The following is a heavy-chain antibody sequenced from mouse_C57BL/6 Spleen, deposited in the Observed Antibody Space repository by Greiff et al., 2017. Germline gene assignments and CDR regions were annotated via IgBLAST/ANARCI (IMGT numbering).Heavy chain of an antibody. D-gene: IGHD1-1*01. J-gene: IGHJ1*03. CDR2: IYPGDGDT. V-gene: IGHV1-82*01. CDR3: ARSGYYGSRSWYFDV. CDR1: GYAFSSSW. Sequence: VQLQQSGPELVKPGDSVKISCKASGYAFSSSWMNWVKQRPGKGLEWIGRIYPGDGDTNYNGKFKGKATLTADKSSSTAYMQLSSLTSEDSAVYFCARSGYYGSRSWYFDVWGTGTTVTVSS.